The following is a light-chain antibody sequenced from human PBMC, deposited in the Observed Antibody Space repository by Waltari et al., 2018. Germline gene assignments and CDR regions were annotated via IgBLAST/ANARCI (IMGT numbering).Light chain of an antibody. V-gene: IGKV1-5*03. Sequence: DIQMTQSPSTLSASVADRVTITRRASQSISSWLAWYQQKPGKAPKLLIYKASNLESGVPSRFSAGGSETEFTLTISSLQPDDFATYYCQQYNGYPWTFGQGTKVEVK. CDR3: QQYNGYPWT. CDR2: KAS. J-gene: IGKJ1*01. CDR1: QSISSW.